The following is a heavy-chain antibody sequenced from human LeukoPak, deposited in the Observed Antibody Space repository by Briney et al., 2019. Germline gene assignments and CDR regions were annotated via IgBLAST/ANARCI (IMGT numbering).Heavy chain of an antibody. CDR3: ARALYYYDSSGYYYYYGMDV. Sequence: GGSLRLSCAASGFTFSSYWMHWVRQAPGKGLAWVSRINSDGSSTSYADSVKGRFTISRDNAKNTLYLQMNSLRAEDTAVYYCARALYYYDSSGYYYYYGMDVWGQGTTVTVSS. CDR2: INSDGSST. J-gene: IGHJ6*02. D-gene: IGHD3-22*01. CDR1: GFTFSSYW. V-gene: IGHV3-74*01.